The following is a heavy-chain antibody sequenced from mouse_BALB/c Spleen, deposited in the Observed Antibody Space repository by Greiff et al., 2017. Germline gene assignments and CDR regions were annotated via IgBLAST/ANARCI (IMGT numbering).Heavy chain of an antibody. CDR2: ISSGSSTI. J-gene: IGHJ2*01. Sequence: EVQGVESGGGLVQPGGSRKLSCAASGFTFSSFGMHWVRQAPEKGLEWVAYISSGSSTIYYADTVKGRFTISRDNPKNTLFLQMTSLRSEDTAMYYCARSDDGYYPYYFDYWGQGTTLTVSS. V-gene: IGHV5-17*02. CDR1: GFTFSSFG. D-gene: IGHD2-3*01. CDR3: ARSDDGYYPYYFDY.